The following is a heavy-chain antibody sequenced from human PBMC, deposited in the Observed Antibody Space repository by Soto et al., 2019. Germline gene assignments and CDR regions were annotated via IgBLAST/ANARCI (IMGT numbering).Heavy chain of an antibody. CDR2: IDPNDAYV. D-gene: IGHD6-13*01. J-gene: IGHJ3*02. V-gene: IGHV5-10-1*03. CDR3: ARQTHISSAGIAFEI. Sequence: EVQLVQSGAELKKPGESLKISCQTSGYSFTTYWISWVRQLPGKGLEWMGRIDPNDAYVNYSPSFQDHVTLSVDRALTTAFLQWTSLKSSDTAMYYCARQTHISSAGIAFEIWGRGTMVIVSS. CDR1: GYSFTTYW.